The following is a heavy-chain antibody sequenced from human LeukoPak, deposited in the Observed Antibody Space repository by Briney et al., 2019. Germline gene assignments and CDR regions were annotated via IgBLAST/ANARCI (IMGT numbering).Heavy chain of an antibody. J-gene: IGHJ4*02. CDR1: GFTFSSYG. D-gene: IGHD2-15*01. CDR2: ISYDGSNK. V-gene: IGHV3-30*18. CDR3: AKDQRGYCSGGSCYRIDY. Sequence: PGGSLRLSCAASGFTFSSYGMHWVRQAPGKGLEWVAVISYDGSNKYYADSVKGRFTISRDNSKNTLYLQMNSLRAEGTAVYYCAKDQRGYCSGGSCYRIDYWGQGTLVTVSS.